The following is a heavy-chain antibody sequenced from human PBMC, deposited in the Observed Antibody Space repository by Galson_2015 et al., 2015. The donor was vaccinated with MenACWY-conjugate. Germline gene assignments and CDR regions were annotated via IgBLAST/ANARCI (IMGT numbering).Heavy chain of an antibody. CDR2: IYSGGST. Sequence: SLRLSCAASGFTVNTNYMTWVRQAQGKGLEWVSIIYSGGSTYYPDSVRGRFTISRDNSKNTLYLQMDSLRADDTAVYYCARAGSENCRTTNCLTLGAKFSYYYYMDVWGKGTTVTVSS. D-gene: IGHD2-2*01. J-gene: IGHJ6*03. CDR1: GFTVNTNY. CDR3: ARAGSENCRTTNCLTLGAKFSYYYYMDV. V-gene: IGHV3-53*01.